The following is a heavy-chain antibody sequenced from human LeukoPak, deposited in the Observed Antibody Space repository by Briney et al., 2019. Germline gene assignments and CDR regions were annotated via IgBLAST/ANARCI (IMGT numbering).Heavy chain of an antibody. D-gene: IGHD3-10*01. J-gene: IGHJ4*02. CDR2: ISNRISTI. Sequence: PGGSLRLSCAASGFTFSRYSMNWVRQAPGKGLEWVSYISNRISTIYYADSVKGRFTISRDNAKNSLYLQMNSLRDEDTAVYYCARDLDYYGLGNDYWGQGTLVTVSS. CDR1: GFTFSRYS. CDR3: ARDLDYYGLGNDY. V-gene: IGHV3-48*02.